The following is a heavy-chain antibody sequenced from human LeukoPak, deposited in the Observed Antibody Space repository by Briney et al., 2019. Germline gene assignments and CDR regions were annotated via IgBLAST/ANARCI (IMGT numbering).Heavy chain of an antibody. CDR3: ATLWEASMVTKGN. D-gene: IGHD3-10*01. CDR1: GYTFTSYY. Sequence: GASVKVSCKASGYTFTSYYMHWVRQAPGQGLEWMGIINPSGGSTSYAQKFQGRVTMTRDTSISTAYMELTRLRSDDTAVYYCATLWEASMVTKGNWGQGTLVTVSS. J-gene: IGHJ4*02. V-gene: IGHV1-46*01. CDR2: INPSGGST.